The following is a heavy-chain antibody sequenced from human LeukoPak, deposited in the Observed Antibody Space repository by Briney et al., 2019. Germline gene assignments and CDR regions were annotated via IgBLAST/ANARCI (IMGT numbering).Heavy chain of an antibody. J-gene: IGHJ4*02. CDR3: ARASYGSGRLYYFDY. V-gene: IGHV4-59*01. D-gene: IGHD3-10*01. CDR1: GDFISRYY. Sequence: SETLSLTCTVSGDFISRYYWSWIRQSPGKGLEWIGYVYDRGGTNYNPSLKSRAIISADTSKNQFSLKVTSVTAADTAVYYCARASYGSGRLYYFDYWGQGTLVTVSS. CDR2: VYDRGGT.